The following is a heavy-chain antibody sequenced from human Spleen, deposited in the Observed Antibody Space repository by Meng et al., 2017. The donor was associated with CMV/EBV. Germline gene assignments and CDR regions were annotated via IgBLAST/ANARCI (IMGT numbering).Heavy chain of an antibody. CDR3: ARVGSYYDFWKVDP. CDR1: GGSISSGAYY. J-gene: IGHJ5*02. V-gene: IGHV4-39*07. CDR2: IYYSGST. D-gene: IGHD3-3*01. Sequence: SETLSLTCTVSGGSISSGAYYWSWIRQPPGKGLEWIGSIYYSGSTYYNPSLKSRVTISVDTSKNQFSLKLSSVTAADTAVYYCARVGSYYDFWKVDPWGQGTLVTVSS.